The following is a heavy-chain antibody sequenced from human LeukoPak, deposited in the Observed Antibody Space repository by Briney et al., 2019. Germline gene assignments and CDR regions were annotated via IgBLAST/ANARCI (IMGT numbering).Heavy chain of an antibody. Sequence: PSETLSLTCTVSGDSIISYFWSWIRQPPGKGLEWIGYIYSSGSTNYNPSLKSRVTISVDTSKNQFSLRLSSVTAADTAVYYCARDGAGGWSFFDYWGQGTLVTVSS. V-gene: IGHV4-59*01. D-gene: IGHD6-19*01. CDR1: GDSIISYF. J-gene: IGHJ4*02. CDR3: ARDGAGGWSFFDY. CDR2: IYSSGST.